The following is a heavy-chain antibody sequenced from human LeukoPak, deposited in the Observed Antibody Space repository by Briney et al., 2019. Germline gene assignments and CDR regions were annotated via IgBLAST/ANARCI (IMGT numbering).Heavy chain of an antibody. J-gene: IGHJ4*02. CDR3: ARDRSGDFDY. CDR2: INPNNGGA. CDR1: GYTFTGYY. D-gene: IGHD7-27*01. V-gene: IGHV1-2*02. Sequence: GASVKVSCKASGYTFTGYYMHWVRQTPGQGLEWMGGINPNNGGANYAQKLQGRVTMTRDTSFSTAYMELNRLRSDDTAVYYCARDRSGDFDYWGQGTLVTVSS.